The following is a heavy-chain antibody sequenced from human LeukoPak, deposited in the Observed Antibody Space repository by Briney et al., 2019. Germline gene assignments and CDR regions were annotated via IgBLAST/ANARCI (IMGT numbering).Heavy chain of an antibody. CDR1: GFTFSSYA. CDR3: ARDEVASGWKILDY. V-gene: IGHV3-30-3*01. CDR2: ISYDGSNK. Sequence: GGSLRLSRAASGFTFSSYAMHWVRQAPGKGLEWVAVISYDGSNKYYADSVKGRFTISRDNSKNTLYLQMNSLRAEDTAVYYCARDEVASGWKILDYWGQGTLVTVSS. J-gene: IGHJ4*02. D-gene: IGHD6-19*01.